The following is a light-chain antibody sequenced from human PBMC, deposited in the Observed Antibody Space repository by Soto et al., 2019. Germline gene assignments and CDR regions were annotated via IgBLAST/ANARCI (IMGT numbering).Light chain of an antibody. J-gene: IGKJ4*01. CDR1: HSVNSH. CDR3: HRYSKWPLT. Sequence: MMMTQSPATLSVSPGERVTLTCRTSHSVNSHVDWYQQKPGQAPRLLIYGASTRATDIPARFSGSGSTTDFTLTISSLLSEVFAVYCYHRYSKWPLTFGGGTKVDIK. V-gene: IGKV3-15*01. CDR2: GAS.